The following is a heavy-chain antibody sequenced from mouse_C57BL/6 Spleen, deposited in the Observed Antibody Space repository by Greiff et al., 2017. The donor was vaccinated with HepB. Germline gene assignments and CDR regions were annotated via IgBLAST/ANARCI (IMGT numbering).Heavy chain of an antibody. CDR1: GYTFTDYY. Sequence: EVQLQQSGPELVKPGASVKISCKASGYTFTDYYMNWVKQSHGKSLEWIGDINPNNGGTSYNQKFKGKATLTVDKSSSTAYMELRSLTSEDSAVYDCARAEVWSPFDYWGQGTTLTVSS. CDR3: ARAEVWSPFDY. CDR2: INPNNGGT. D-gene: IGHD2-10*02. V-gene: IGHV1-26*01. J-gene: IGHJ2*01.